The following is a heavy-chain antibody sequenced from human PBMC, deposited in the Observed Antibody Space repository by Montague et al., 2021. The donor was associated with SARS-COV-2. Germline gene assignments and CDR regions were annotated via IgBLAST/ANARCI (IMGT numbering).Heavy chain of an antibody. CDR3: ARAQPFHGYPHYFDL. D-gene: IGHD5-24*01. CDR1: GFTFSSYA. Sequence: SLRLSCAASGFTFSSYAMHWVRQAPGKGLEWVAVISYDGSNKYYADSVKGRFTISRDNSKNTLYLQMNSLRAEDTAVYYCARAQPFHGYPHYFDLWGRGTLVTVS. J-gene: IGHJ2*01. CDR2: ISYDGSNK. V-gene: IGHV3-30-3*01.